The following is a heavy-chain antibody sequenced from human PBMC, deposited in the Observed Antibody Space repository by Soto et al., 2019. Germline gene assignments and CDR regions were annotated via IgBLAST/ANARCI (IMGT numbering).Heavy chain of an antibody. D-gene: IGHD4-17*01. V-gene: IGHV4-59*08. Sequence: PSETLSLTCTVSGGSISSYYWSWIRQPPGKGLEWIGYIYYSGSTNYNPSLKSRVTISVDTSKNQFSLKLSSVTAADTAVYYCARRSDYGDYNWFDPWGQGTLVTVSS. CDR2: IYYSGST. J-gene: IGHJ5*02. CDR3: ARRSDYGDYNWFDP. CDR1: GGSISSYY.